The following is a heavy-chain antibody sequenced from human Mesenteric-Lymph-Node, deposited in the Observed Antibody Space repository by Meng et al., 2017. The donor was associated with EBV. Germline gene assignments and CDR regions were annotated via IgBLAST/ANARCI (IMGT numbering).Heavy chain of an antibody. CDR2: IYWDDDK. V-gene: IGHV2-5*02. CDR3: SHRRSDFAGNIIVDY. J-gene: IGHJ4*01. CDR1: GFSLLTRGVA. D-gene: IGHD6-13*01. Sequence: QITLKASGPTLVNPPQTLTLTCTFSGFSLLTRGVAVSWIRQPPGKALECLGIIYWDDDKHYSPSLKSRLTITRDTSKSQVVLTMTNMDPVDTATYYCSHRRSDFAGNIIVDYWGHGTLVTVSS.